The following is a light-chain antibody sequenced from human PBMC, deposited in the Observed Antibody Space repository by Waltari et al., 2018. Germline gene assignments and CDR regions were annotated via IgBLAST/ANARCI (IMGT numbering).Light chain of an antibody. CDR1: QTVLYSANNKKY. V-gene: IGKV4-1*01. Sequence: DIVMTQSPDSLAVSLGERATINCKSSQTVLYSANNKKYLTWYQHKPGQSPKLRISWASIRESGVPDRVTGSGSGTDFTLTISSLQAEDVAVYYCQQHYTTPWTFGQGTKVEIK. CDR2: WAS. CDR3: QQHYTTPWT. J-gene: IGKJ1*01.